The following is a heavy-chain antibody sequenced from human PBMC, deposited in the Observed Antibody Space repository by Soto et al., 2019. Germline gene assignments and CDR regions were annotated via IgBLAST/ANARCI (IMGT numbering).Heavy chain of an antibody. Sequence: QVQLVESGGDVVQPGRSLRLSCVGSGYTFRTFGMHWVRQTPAKGLVWLAVLSYDSRNEFYADSVRGRFTIPRDNSKNTLYLKMNSLRVEDTAMSYCTKEMGSAMPFETWGKGTPVTVSS. CDR2: LSYDSRNE. CDR3: TKEMGSAMPFET. CDR1: GYTFRTFG. J-gene: IGHJ5*02. D-gene: IGHD2-2*01. V-gene: IGHV3-30*18.